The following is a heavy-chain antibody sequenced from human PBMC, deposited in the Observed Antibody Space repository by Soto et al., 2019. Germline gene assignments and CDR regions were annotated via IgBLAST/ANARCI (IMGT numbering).Heavy chain of an antibody. CDR3: ARHGGIAARRLNYYYGMDV. CDR1: GGSISSSSYY. D-gene: IGHD6-6*01. J-gene: IGHJ6*02. CDR2: IYYSGST. V-gene: IGHV4-39*01. Sequence: SEALSLTCTVYGGSISSSSYYWGWIRQPPGKGLEWIGSIYYSGSTYYNPSLKSRVTISVDTSKNQFSLKLSSVTAADTAVYYCARHGGIAARRLNYYYGMDVWGQGTTVTVSS.